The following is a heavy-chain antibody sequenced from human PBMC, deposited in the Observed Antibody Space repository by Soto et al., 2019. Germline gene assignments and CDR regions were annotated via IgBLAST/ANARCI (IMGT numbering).Heavy chain of an antibody. J-gene: IGHJ4*02. CDR1: GGSISSYY. CDR3: ASHVVVAAKFDY. Sequence: QVQLQESGPGLVKPSETLSLTCTVSGGSISSYYWSWIRQPPGKGLGWIGYIYYSGSTNYNPSLKSRVTISVDTCKNQCSLKLSSVTAADTAVYYCASHVVVAAKFDYWGQGTLVTVSS. V-gene: IGHV4-59*01. D-gene: IGHD2-15*01. CDR2: IYYSGST.